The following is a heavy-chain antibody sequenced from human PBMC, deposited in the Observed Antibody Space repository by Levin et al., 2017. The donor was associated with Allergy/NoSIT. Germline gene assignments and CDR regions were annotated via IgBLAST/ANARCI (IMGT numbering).Heavy chain of an antibody. CDR2: IWYDGSNK. V-gene: IGHV3-33*01. D-gene: IGHD3-22*01. Sequence: GESLKISCAASGFTFSSYDMHWVRQAPGKGLEWVAVIWYDGSNKYYADSVKGRFTISRDNSKNTLYLQMNSLRAEDTAVYYCARDSAMIVVVTLPDYWGQGTLVTVSS. CDR1: GFTFSSYD. J-gene: IGHJ4*02. CDR3: ARDSAMIVVVTLPDY.